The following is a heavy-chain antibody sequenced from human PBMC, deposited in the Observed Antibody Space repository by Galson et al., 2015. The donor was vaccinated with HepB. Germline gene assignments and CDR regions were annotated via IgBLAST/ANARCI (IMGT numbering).Heavy chain of an antibody. V-gene: IGHV3-23*01. CDR2: ISGSGGST. CDR3: AKDGRTYYDFWSGYYTHPPY. CDR1: GFTFSSYA. D-gene: IGHD3-3*01. J-gene: IGHJ4*02. Sequence: SLRLSCAASGFTFSSYAMSWVRQAPGKGLEWVSAISGSGGSTYYADSVKGRFTISRDNSKNTLYLQMNSLRAEDTAVYYCAKDGRTYYDFWSGYYTHPPYWGQGTLVTVSS.